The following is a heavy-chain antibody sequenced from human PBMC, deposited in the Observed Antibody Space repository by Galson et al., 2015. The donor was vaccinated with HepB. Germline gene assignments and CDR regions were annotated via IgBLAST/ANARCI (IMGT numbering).Heavy chain of an antibody. CDR3: ATRETEHFDF. Sequence: SLRLSCAASGFTFRRSGMNWVRQAPGMGLEWVSTIGELTTDTHYADSVKGRFAISRDNSRNTVYLQMTTLRAEVTAIYYCATRETEHFDFWGQGTLVIVSS. D-gene: IGHD1-26*01. CDR1: GFTFRRSG. V-gene: IGHV3-23*01. J-gene: IGHJ4*02. CDR2: IGELTTDT.